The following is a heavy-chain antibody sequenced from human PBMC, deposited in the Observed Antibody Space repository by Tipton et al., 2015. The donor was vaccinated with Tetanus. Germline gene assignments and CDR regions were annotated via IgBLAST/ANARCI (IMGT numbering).Heavy chain of an antibody. V-gene: IGHV4-4*01. D-gene: IGHD2-21*02. CDR3: ARTPDCYYGMVV. Sequence: TLSLTCDVSGGPGSSSNWWSWVRQAPGKGLEWIGEIYYSGTTNYNPSLKSRVTISTDKSKNQVSLRLNSVTAADTAVYFCARTPDCYYGMVVWSQRTPVTVSS. J-gene: IGHJ6*02. CDR2: IYYSGTT. CDR1: GGPGSSSNW.